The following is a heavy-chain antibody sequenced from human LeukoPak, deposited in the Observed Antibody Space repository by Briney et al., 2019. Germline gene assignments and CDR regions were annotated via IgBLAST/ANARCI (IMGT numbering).Heavy chain of an antibody. D-gene: IGHD3-3*01. CDR3: ARVTSEDDPRFEG. V-gene: IGHV4-4*02. J-gene: IGHJ4*02. CDR1: GGSFSSSHW. CDR2: IYRSGST. Sequence: ETSETLSLTCGVSGGSFSSSHWWSWVRQPPGQGLEWVGDIYRSGSTNYSPSLTSRVTISVDTSKNQFSLKLSSVTAADTAVYYCARVTSEDDPRFEGWGQGTLVTVSS.